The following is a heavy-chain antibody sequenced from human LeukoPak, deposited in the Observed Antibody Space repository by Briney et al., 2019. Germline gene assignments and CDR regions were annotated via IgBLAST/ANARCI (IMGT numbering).Heavy chain of an antibody. D-gene: IGHD1-26*01. Sequence: SETLSLTCTVSGGSISSRSYYWGWVRQPPGKGLEWTGSIHYSGSTYYNPSLKSRVTISVDTSKNQFSLKLSSVTAADTAVYYCARHVSYSPYYGMDVWGQGTTVTVSS. CDR2: IHYSGST. V-gene: IGHV4-39*01. CDR1: GGSISSRSYY. J-gene: IGHJ6*02. CDR3: ARHVSYSPYYGMDV.